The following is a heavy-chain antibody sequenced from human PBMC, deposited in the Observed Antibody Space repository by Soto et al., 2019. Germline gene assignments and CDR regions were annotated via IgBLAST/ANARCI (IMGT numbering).Heavy chain of an antibody. CDR1: GFTFSSYA. J-gene: IGHJ3*01. CDR2: ISYDGSNK. CDR3: ARGGGFSHDGFDL. V-gene: IGHV3-30-3*01. Sequence: QMQLVESGGGVVQPGRSLRLSCAASGFTFSSYAMHWVRQAPGKGLEWVAVISYDGSNKYYAESVKGRFTMSRDNSKNTLYLQMNSLRPEDTAVYYCARGGGFSHDGFDLWGQGTMVTVSS. D-gene: IGHD3-10*01.